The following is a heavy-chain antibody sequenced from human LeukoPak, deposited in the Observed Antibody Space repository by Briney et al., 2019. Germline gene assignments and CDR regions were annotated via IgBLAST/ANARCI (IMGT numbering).Heavy chain of an antibody. CDR2: ISYIGGT. V-gene: IGHV4-59*08. CDR3: ANSDVPATAIDY. Sequence: SETLSLTCSVSGDSINNYYWSWIRQPPGKGLEWIAYISYIGGTNYNPSLKSRVTISVDTSKNQFSLKLSSVTAADTAVYYCANSDVPATAIDYWGQGTLVTVSS. CDR1: GDSINNYY. J-gene: IGHJ4*02. D-gene: IGHD2-2*01.